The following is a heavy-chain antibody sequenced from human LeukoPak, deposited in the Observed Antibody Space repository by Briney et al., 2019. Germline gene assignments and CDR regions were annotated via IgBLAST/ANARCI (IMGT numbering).Heavy chain of an antibody. D-gene: IGHD4-17*01. Sequence: SETLSLTCSVSGGSISSHYWSWVRQPPGKGLEWIGYIYYSGSTKYNPSLKSRVTISVDTSKNQFSLKLSSVTAADTAVYYCARGGTTVTPGLLWFDPWGQGTLVTVSS. J-gene: IGHJ5*02. CDR1: GGSISSHY. CDR2: IYYSGST. CDR3: ARGGTTVTPGLLWFDP. V-gene: IGHV4-59*11.